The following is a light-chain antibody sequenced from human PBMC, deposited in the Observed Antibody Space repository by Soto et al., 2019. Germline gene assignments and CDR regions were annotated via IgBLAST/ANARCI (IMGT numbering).Light chain of an antibody. CDR3: AVWDDSLNGFFV. J-gene: IGLJ1*01. CDR1: RSNIGSND. Sequence: QSVLTQPPSASGTPGQRVTISCSGSRSNIGSNDVSWYQQLPRTAPKLLVSSNNQRPSGIPDRFSGSKSGSSASLAISGLQSEDEADYYCAVWDDSLNGFFVFGTGTKLTVL. CDR2: SNN. V-gene: IGLV1-44*01.